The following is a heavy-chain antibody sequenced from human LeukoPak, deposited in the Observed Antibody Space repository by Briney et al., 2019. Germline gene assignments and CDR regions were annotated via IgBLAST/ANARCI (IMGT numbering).Heavy chain of an antibody. Sequence: PGGSLRLSCAASGFTFTDYGMHWVRQAPGKGLEWVAVISYDGSNKYYADSVKGRFTISRDNSKSTLYLQMNSLRAEDTAVYYCATLERGYAVAVDYWGQGTLVTVSS. CDR1: GFTFTDYG. CDR3: ATLERGYAVAVDY. J-gene: IGHJ4*02. D-gene: IGHD6-19*01. CDR2: ISYDGSNK. V-gene: IGHV3-30*03.